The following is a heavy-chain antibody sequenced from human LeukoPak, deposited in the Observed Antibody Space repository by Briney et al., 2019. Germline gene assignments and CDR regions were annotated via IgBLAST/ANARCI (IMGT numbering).Heavy chain of an antibody. J-gene: IGHJ3*02. CDR3: ATGAGTTRFVLAHNGEYAFDI. Sequence: ASVKVPCKVSGYTLTELSMHWVRQAPGKGLEWMGGFDPEDGETIYAQKFQGRVTMTEDTSTDTAYMELSSLRSEDTAVYYCATGAGTTRFVLAHNGEYAFDIWGQGTMVTVSS. V-gene: IGHV1-24*01. CDR2: FDPEDGET. D-gene: IGHD1-1*01. CDR1: GYTLTELS.